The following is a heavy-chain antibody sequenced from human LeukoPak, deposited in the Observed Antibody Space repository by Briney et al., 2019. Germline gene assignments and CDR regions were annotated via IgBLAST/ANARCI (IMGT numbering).Heavy chain of an antibody. V-gene: IGHV4-59*01. CDR1: GGSIGSYY. Sequence: SETLSLTCTVSGGSIGSYYWSWIRQPPGKGLEWIGYIYYSGSTNYNPSLKSRVTISVDTSKNQFSLKLSSVTAVDTAVYYCARDGYPPWYFDLWGRGTLVTVSS. D-gene: IGHD6-13*01. CDR2: IYYSGST. J-gene: IGHJ2*01. CDR3: ARDGYPPWYFDL.